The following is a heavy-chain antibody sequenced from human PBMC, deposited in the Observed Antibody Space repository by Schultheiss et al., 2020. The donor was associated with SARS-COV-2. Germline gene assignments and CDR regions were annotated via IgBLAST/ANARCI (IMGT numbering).Heavy chain of an antibody. Sequence: GSLRLSCAVYGGSFSGYYWSWIRQPPGKGLEWIGEINHSGSTNYNPSLKSRVTISVDTSKNQFSLKLSSVTAADTAVYYCARQYSGSYYGWFDPWGQGTLVTVSS. V-gene: IGHV4-34*01. CDR1: GGSFSGYY. CDR2: INHSGST. CDR3: ARQYSGSYYGWFDP. D-gene: IGHD1-26*01. J-gene: IGHJ5*02.